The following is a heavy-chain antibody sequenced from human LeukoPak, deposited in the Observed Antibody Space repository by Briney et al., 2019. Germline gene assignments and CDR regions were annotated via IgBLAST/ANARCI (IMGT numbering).Heavy chain of an antibody. CDR3: ARDRGRTWADY. J-gene: IGHJ4*02. Sequence: GGSLRLSCAASGFTFSSYWMSWVRQAPGKGLEWVANINQDESERYYVDSVKGRFTISRDNAKNSLYLQMNSLRAEDTAVYYCARDRGRTWADYWGQGTLDTVSS. V-gene: IGHV3-7*01. D-gene: IGHD3-16*01. CDR1: GFTFSSYW. CDR2: INQDESER.